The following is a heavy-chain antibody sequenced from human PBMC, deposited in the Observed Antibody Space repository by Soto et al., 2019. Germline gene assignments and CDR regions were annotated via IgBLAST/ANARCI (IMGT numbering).Heavy chain of an antibody. V-gene: IGHV1-18*01. CDR2: ISTYNGDT. D-gene: IGHD1-26*01. Sequence: QVQLVQSGPEVRKPGASVKVSCEASGYTFTTSGISWVRQVPGQGLEWMGWISTYNGDTNSAQNFQGRVIMTADTSTGTAYMELMSLKSDDTAVYYCARQGSSPYYYSGLDVWGQGTTVTVSS. CDR3: ARQGSSPYYYSGLDV. CDR1: GYTFTTSG. J-gene: IGHJ6*02.